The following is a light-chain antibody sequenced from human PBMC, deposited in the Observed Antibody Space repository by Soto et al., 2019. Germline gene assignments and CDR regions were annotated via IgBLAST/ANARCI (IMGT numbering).Light chain of an antibody. V-gene: IGKV1-5*01. Sequence: DIQMTQSPSTLSASVGNRVTSTCRASQSISSWLGWYQQKPGKAPKLLIYDASRLESGVPSRFSDSGSGTEFTLTVSSLQPDDFSTYYCQQYNSYWTCGQGTKA. CDR3: QQYNSYWT. CDR2: DAS. CDR1: QSISSW. J-gene: IGKJ1*01.